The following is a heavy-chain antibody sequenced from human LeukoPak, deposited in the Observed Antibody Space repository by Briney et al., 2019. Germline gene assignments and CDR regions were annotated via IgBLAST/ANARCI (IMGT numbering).Heavy chain of an antibody. D-gene: IGHD5-24*01. CDR2: ISSSSSYI. V-gene: IGHV3-21*01. CDR3: AGVATIGVAFDI. Sequence: PGGSLRLSCAASGFTFSSYSMNWVRQAPGKGLEWVSSISSSSSYIYYADSVKGRFTISRDNAKNSLYLQMNSLRAEDTAVYYCAGVATIGVAFDIWGQGTMVTVSS. J-gene: IGHJ3*02. CDR1: GFTFSSYS.